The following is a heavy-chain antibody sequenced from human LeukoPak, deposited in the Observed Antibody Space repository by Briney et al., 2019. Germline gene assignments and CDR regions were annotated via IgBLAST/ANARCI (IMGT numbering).Heavy chain of an antibody. Sequence: NPGGSLRLSCAASGFTFSNYSMNWVRQAPGKGLEWVSPISSNSKYIYYADSVKGRFTISRDNAKNSLYLQMNSLRVEDTAVYYCAKVAKYYYGSETYYFFEHWGQGTPVTASS. CDR1: GFTFSNYS. V-gene: IGHV3-21*01. D-gene: IGHD3-10*01. CDR3: AKVAKYYYGSETYYFFEH. J-gene: IGHJ4*02. CDR2: ISSNSKYI.